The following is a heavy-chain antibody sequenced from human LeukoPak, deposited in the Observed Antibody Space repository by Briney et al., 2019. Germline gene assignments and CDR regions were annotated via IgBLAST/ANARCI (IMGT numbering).Heavy chain of an antibody. V-gene: IGHV3-72*01. CDR1: GFTFSDHY. D-gene: IGHD4-17*01. CDR2: IRNKANSYTA. CDR3: TTEFYGDSYDY. J-gene: IGHJ4*02. Sequence: PGGSLRLSCAASGFTFSDHYVDWGRQAPGKGLELVGRIRNKANSYTADYAAPVKGRFTIPREDSKNKLYLQMNSLKTEDTAVYYCTTEFYGDSYDYWGQGTLVTVSS.